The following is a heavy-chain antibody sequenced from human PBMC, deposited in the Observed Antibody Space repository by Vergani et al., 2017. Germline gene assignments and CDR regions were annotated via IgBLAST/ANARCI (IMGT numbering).Heavy chain of an antibody. V-gene: IGHV4-39*07. CDR2: IYHSGST. CDR3: ARVGSWSNLRKPFDY. J-gene: IGHJ4*02. Sequence: QLQLPESGPGLVKPSETLSLTCTVSGGSISSSSSYWGWIRQPPGKGLEWIGSIYHSGSTYYNTSLKSRVTISVDTSKNQFSLKLSSVTAADTAVYYCARVGSWSNLRKPFDYWGQGTLVTVSS. D-gene: IGHD6-13*01. CDR1: GGSISSSSSY.